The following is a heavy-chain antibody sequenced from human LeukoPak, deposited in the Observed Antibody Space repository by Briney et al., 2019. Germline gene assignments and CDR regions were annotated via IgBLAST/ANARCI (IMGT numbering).Heavy chain of an antibody. CDR3: AKVGYSSGWCFFDY. Sequence: GGSLRLSCAASGFTFSSYAMSWVRQAPRKGLEWVSAISGSGGSTYYADSVKGRFTISRDNSKNTLYLQMNSLRAEDTAVYYCAKVGYSSGWCFFDYWGQGTLVTVSS. J-gene: IGHJ4*02. CDR1: GFTFSSYA. V-gene: IGHV3-23*01. CDR2: ISGSGGST. D-gene: IGHD6-19*01.